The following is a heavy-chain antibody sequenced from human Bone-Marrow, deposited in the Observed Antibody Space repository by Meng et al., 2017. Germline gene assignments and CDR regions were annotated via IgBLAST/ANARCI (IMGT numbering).Heavy chain of an antibody. V-gene: IGHV3-7*01. CDR3: ARGLYYYDSSGYYYGY. D-gene: IGHD3-22*01. CDR2: IKQDGSEK. CDR1: GFTFSSYW. J-gene: IGHJ4*02. Sequence: ESLKISCAASGFTFSSYWMSWVRQAPGKGLEWVANIKQDGSEKYYVDSVKGRFTIFRDNAKNSLYLQMNSLRAEDTAVYYCARGLYYYDSSGYYYGYWGQGTLVTVSS.